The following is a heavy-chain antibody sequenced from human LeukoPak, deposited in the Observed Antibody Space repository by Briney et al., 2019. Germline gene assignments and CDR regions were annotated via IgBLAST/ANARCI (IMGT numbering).Heavy chain of an antibody. Sequence: PGGSLRLSCAASGFTFSSYGMHWVRQAPGKGLEWVAFIRYDGSNKYYADSVKGRFTISRDNSKNTLYLQMNSLRAEDTAVYYCAKDPYYYDSSGQDYWGQGTLVTVSS. D-gene: IGHD3-22*01. CDR3: AKDPYYYDSSGQDY. V-gene: IGHV3-30*02. CDR2: IRYDGSNK. CDR1: GFTFSSYG. J-gene: IGHJ4*02.